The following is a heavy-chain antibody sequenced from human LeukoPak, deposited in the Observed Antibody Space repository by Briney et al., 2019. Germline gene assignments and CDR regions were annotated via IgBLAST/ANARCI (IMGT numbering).Heavy chain of an antibody. D-gene: IGHD6-13*01. CDR3: ARGGPKQQLGSYYFDY. CDR1: GGTFSSYT. Sequence: SVTVSCKASGGTFSSYTISWVRQAPGQGLEWMGRIIPILGIANYAQKFQGRVTITADKSTSTAYMELSSLRSEDTAVYYCARGGPKQQLGSYYFDYWGQGTLVTVSS. CDR2: IIPILGIA. J-gene: IGHJ4*02. V-gene: IGHV1-69*02.